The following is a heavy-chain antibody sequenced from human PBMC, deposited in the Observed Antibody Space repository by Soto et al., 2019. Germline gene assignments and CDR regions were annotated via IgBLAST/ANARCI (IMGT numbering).Heavy chain of an antibody. Sequence: EVQLVESGGGLVQPGGSLRLSCAASGFTFSSNSMNWVRQAPGKGLEWVSYISSSSSTIYYADSVKGRSTISRDNAKNSLYLQMTSLRDEDTAVYDCARAYYGFDVCGQGTTVTVSS. CDR3: ARAYYGFDV. V-gene: IGHV3-48*02. CDR2: ISSSSSTI. CDR1: GFTFSSNS. J-gene: IGHJ6*02.